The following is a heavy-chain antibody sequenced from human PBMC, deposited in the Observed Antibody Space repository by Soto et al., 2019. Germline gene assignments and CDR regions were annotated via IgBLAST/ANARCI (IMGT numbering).Heavy chain of an antibody. Sequence: GESLKISCKGSGYSFTSYWIGWVRQIPGKGLEWMGIIYPGDSDTRYSPSFQGQVTISADKSISTAYLQWSSLKASDTAMYYCARQDPITMVRGVIYYYYYGMDVWGQGT. CDR3: ARQDPITMVRGVIYYYYYGMDV. V-gene: IGHV5-51*01. CDR2: IYPGDSDT. CDR1: GYSFTSYW. J-gene: IGHJ6*02. D-gene: IGHD3-10*01.